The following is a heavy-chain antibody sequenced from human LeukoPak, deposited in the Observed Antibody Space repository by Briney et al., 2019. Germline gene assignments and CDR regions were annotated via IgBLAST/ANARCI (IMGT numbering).Heavy chain of an antibody. CDR2: ISSSGGTI. CDR1: GFTFSSYE. J-gene: IGHJ4*02. V-gene: IGHV3-48*03. CDR3: AGDRRWLQLPLLDS. D-gene: IGHD5-24*01. Sequence: PGGSLRLSCAASGFTFSSYEMNWVRQAPGKGLEWVSYISSSGGTIYYADSVKGRFTISRDNAKNSLYLQMNSLRAEDTAVYYCAGDRRWLQLPLLDSWGQGTLVTVSS.